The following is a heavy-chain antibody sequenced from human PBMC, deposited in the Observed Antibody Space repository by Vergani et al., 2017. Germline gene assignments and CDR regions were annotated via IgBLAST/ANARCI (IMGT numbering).Heavy chain of an antibody. J-gene: IGHJ5*02. CDR3: ARASADYSNYVSYNWFDP. CDR1: GFTFSSYA. D-gene: IGHD4-11*01. V-gene: IGHV3-23*01. CDR2: ISGSGGST. Sequence: EVQLLESGGGLVQPGGSLRLSCAASGFTFSSYAMSWVRQAPGKGLEWVSAISGSGGSTYYADSVKGRFTISRYNSKNTLYLQMNSLRAEDTAVYYCARASADYSNYVSYNWFDPWGQGTLVTVSS.